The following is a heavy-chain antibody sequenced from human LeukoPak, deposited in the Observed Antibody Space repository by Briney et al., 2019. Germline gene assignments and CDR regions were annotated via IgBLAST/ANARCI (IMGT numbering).Heavy chain of an antibody. Sequence: GGSLRLSCAASGFTFSRYWMTWVRQAPGKGPEWVANIKQDGSEQYYVDSVKGRFTISRGNAKNSLYLQMYSLRAEDTAIYYCARDKIEGPSNFDNWGQGTLVIVSS. V-gene: IGHV3-7*03. CDR2: IKQDGSEQ. D-gene: IGHD2/OR15-2a*01. J-gene: IGHJ4*02. CDR1: GFTFSRYW. CDR3: ARDKIEGPSNFDN.